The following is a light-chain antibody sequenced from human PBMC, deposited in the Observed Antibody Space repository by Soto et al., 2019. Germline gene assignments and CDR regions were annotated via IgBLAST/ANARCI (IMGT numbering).Light chain of an antibody. CDR1: SSDVGGYNY. J-gene: IGLJ3*02. V-gene: IGLV2-14*03. CDR2: DVT. Sequence: QSVLTQPASVFGSPGQSITIFCTGTSSDVGGYNYVSWYQQRPGKPPKLMIYDVTNRPSGVSNRFSGSKSGSTASLTISGLQAEDEGDYYCSSYTNRNTVAFGGGTKVTVL. CDR3: SSYTNRNTVA.